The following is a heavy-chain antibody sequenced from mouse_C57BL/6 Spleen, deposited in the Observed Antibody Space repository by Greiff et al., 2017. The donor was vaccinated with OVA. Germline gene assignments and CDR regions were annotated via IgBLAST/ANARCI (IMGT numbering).Heavy chain of an antibody. Sequence: VQLQQSGAELVKPGASVKISCKASGYAFSSYWMNWVKQRPGKGLEWIGQIYPGDGDTNYNGKFKGKATLTADKSSSTAYMQLSSLTSEDSAVYFCARKDYDVFFDYWGQGTTLTVSS. CDR1: GYAFSSYW. V-gene: IGHV1-80*01. J-gene: IGHJ2*01. D-gene: IGHD2-4*01. CDR3: ARKDYDVFFDY. CDR2: IYPGDGDT.